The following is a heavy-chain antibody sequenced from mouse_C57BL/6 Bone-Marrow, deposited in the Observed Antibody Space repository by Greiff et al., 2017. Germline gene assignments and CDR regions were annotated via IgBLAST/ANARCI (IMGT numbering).Heavy chain of an antibody. Sequence: EVKLQESGPGLVKPSQSLSLTCSVTGYSITSGYYWNWIRQFPGNKLEWMGYISYDGSNNYNPALKNRISITSDTSKNQFFLKLNSLTTEDTATSYCAGGDSNYVAYWGKGTLVTVSA. D-gene: IGHD2-5*01. J-gene: IGHJ3*01. V-gene: IGHV3-6*01. CDR3: AGGDSNYVAY. CDR1: GYSITSGYY. CDR2: ISYDGSN.